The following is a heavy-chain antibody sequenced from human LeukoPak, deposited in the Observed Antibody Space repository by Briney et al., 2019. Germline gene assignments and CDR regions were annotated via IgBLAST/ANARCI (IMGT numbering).Heavy chain of an antibody. CDR1: GFTFSSYA. CDR2: ISTSGGST. CDR3: AKELYCSSTSCAQFDP. Sequence: AGGSLRLSCVASGFTFSSYAKNWVRQAPGKGLEWVSVISTSGGSTYYADSVKGRFTIPRDNSKNTLYLQMNSLRAEDTAIYYCAKELYCSSTSCAQFDPWGQGTLVTVSS. J-gene: IGHJ5*02. D-gene: IGHD2-2*01. V-gene: IGHV3-23*01.